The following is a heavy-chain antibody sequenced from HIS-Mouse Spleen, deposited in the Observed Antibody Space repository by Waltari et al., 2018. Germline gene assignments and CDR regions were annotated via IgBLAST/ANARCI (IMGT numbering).Heavy chain of an antibody. D-gene: IGHD3-22*01. CDR3: ARDWYYYDSSGYAFDI. V-gene: IGHV3-30-3*01. Sequence: QVQLVESGGGVVQPGRSLRLSCPASGFTFSRYAILWLRQTPGKGLEWVAVISYDGSNKYYADSVKGRFTISRDNSKNTLYLQMNSLRAEDTAVYYCARDWYYYDSSGYAFDIWGQGTMVTVSS. J-gene: IGHJ3*02. CDR2: ISYDGSNK. CDR1: GFTFSRYA.